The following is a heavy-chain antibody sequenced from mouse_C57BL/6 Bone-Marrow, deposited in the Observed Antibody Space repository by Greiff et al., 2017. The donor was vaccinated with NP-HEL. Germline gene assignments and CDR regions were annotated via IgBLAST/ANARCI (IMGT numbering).Heavy chain of an antibody. CDR1: GYAFTNYL. CDR3: AILWSYYYAMDY. Sequence: VQLQQSGAELVRPGTSVKVSCKASGYAFTNYLIEWVKQRPGQGLEWIGVINPGSGGTNYNEKFKGKATLTADKSSSTAYMQLSSPTSEDSAVYFCAILWSYYYAMDYWGQGTSVTVSS. D-gene: IGHD1-1*02. J-gene: IGHJ4*01. V-gene: IGHV1-54*01. CDR2: INPGSGGT.